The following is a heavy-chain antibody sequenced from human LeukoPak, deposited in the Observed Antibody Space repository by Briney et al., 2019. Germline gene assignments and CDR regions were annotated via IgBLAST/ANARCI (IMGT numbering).Heavy chain of an antibody. J-gene: IGHJ4*02. V-gene: IGHV4-39*01. CDR1: GGSISSSNYY. CDR2: INYGGTT. D-gene: IGHD3-10*01. Sequence: PSETLSLTCTVSGGSISSSNYYWSWIRQPPGRELEWLASINYGGTTYYNPSLKSRVTISVDTSKNQFSLRLSSVTAADTAVYLCARYVGSGSGRYYFDYWGQGSLVTVSS. CDR3: ARYVGSGSGRYYFDY.